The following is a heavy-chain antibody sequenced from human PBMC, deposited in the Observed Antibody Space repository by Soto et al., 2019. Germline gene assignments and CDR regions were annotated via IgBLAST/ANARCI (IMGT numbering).Heavy chain of an antibody. V-gene: IGHV4-61*01. CDR3: ARGVGFGYYYYHMDL. CDR2: IYYSGSA. J-gene: IGHJ6*02. D-gene: IGHD3-10*01. CDR1: GGSVSNIIDY. Sequence: PSETLSLTCTVSGGSVSNIIDYWSWVRHPPGKGLEWIGYIYYSGSADYNPSLGSRVTISLDTSKNQFSLKLSSVTTADTAAYYCARGVGFGYYYYHMDLWGQGTTVTVSS.